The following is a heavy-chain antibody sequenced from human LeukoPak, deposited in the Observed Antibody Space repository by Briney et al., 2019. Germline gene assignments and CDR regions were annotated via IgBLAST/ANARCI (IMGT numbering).Heavy chain of an antibody. CDR2: GDYSGGT. CDR3: AGERGEEYSSGWYKRNYFDN. D-gene: IGHD6-19*01. V-gene: IGHV4-39*07. Sequence: SETLSLTCTVSGDSFSSVTDYWAWIRQPPGKGLEWVASGDYSGGTYYNPSLESRVAISADMSKNQFSLKLTSVTGADTAVYYCAGERGEEYSSGWYKRNYFDNWGQGIRVTVSS. J-gene: IGHJ4*02. CDR1: GDSFSSVTDY.